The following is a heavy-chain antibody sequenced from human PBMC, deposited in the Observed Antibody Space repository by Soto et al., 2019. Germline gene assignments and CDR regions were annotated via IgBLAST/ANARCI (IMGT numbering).Heavy chain of an antibody. Sequence: PLETLSLTCPVSKDSIINSAYLWTWIRQPPGKGLELIGYIYYSGSASYNPSLKSRVTISIDTSKSQFSLRLDSMTAADTAVYYCARGRYSYGPYFDPWGQGTLVTVSS. V-gene: IGHV4-30-4*01. D-gene: IGHD5-18*01. CDR2: IYYSGSA. CDR3: ARGRYSYGPYFDP. J-gene: IGHJ5*02. CDR1: KDSIINSAYL.